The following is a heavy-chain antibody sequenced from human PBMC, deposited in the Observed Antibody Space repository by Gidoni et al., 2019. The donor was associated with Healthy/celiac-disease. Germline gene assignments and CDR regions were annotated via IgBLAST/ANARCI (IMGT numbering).Heavy chain of an antibody. D-gene: IGHD5-12*01. Sequence: EVQLVESGGGVVRPGGSLRLSCAAYGFTFDDYGMSWVRQAPGKGLEWVSGINWNGGSTGYADSVKGRFTISRDNAKNSLYLQMNSLRAEDTALYYCARDTIGGGYDYLGLFDYWGQGTLVTVSS. J-gene: IGHJ4*02. CDR3: ARDTIGGGYDYLGLFDY. V-gene: IGHV3-20*04. CDR2: INWNGGST. CDR1: GFTFDDYG.